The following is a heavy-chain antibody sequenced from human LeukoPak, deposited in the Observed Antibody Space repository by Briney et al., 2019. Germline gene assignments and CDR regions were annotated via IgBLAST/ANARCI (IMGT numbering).Heavy chain of an antibody. Sequence: PGGSLRLSCAASGFTFRSYDMHWVRQVAGKGLERVSSIGTAGDPFYPASVKGRFTISRENAKNSLYLQMNSLRVGDTAVYYCTREYEGSFDFWGQGTLVTVSS. CDR2: IGTAGDP. CDR1: GFTFRSYD. D-gene: IGHD3-3*01. V-gene: IGHV3-13*05. CDR3: TREYEGSFDF. J-gene: IGHJ4*02.